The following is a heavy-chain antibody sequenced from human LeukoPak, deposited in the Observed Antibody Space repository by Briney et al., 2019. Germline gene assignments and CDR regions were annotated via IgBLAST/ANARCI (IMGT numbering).Heavy chain of an antibody. D-gene: IGHD3-22*01. CDR1: GDSVSRSSYY. CDR2: IDYIGST. V-gene: IGHV4-61*01. CDR3: ARYYDSTGSFDY. Sequence: SETLSLTCTVSGDSVSRSSYYWTWIRQPPGKGLEWSGYIDYIGSTNYNPSLRSRLTMSVDTSKNQFSLRLSSVIAADTAVYYCARYYDSTGSFDYWGQGTLVTVSS. J-gene: IGHJ4*02.